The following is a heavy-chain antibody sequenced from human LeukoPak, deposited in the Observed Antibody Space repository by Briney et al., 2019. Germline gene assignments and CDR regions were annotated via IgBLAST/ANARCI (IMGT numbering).Heavy chain of an antibody. Sequence: ASVKVSCKASGYTFTSYGISWVRQAPGQGVEWMGWISDYSGNPNYAQKFQGRVTMTADTFTSTAYMELRSLRSDDTAVYFCARDSLLAAPYTDHWGQGTLVTVSS. D-gene: IGHD3-10*01. J-gene: IGHJ4*02. CDR2: ISDYSGNP. V-gene: IGHV1-18*01. CDR1: GYTFTSYG. CDR3: ARDSLLAAPYTDH.